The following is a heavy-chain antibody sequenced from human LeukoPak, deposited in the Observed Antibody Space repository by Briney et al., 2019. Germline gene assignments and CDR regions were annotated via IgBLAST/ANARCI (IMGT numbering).Heavy chain of an antibody. CDR2: IYYSGRT. J-gene: IGHJ6*02. CDR3: ARDPIIAAAGKNYYYGMDV. Sequence: SETLSLTCTVSGGSISSSSYYWGWIRQPPGKGLEWIGYIYYSGRTYYNPSLKSRVTISVDTSKNQFSLKLSSVTAADTAVYYCARDPIIAAAGKNYYYGMDVWGQGTTVTVSS. CDR1: GGSISSSSYY. V-gene: IGHV4-31*03. D-gene: IGHD6-13*01.